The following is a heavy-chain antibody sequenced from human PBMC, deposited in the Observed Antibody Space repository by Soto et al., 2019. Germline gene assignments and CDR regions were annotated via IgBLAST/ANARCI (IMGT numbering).Heavy chain of an antibody. CDR3: AKDQLHCSGGSCYSGYYYYYMDV. CDR2: ISYDGSNK. CDR1: GFTFSSYG. V-gene: IGHV3-30*18. D-gene: IGHD2-15*01. J-gene: IGHJ6*03. Sequence: QVQLVESGGGVVQPGRSLRLSCAASGFTFSSYGMHWVRQAPGKGLEWVAVISYDGSNKYYADSVKGRFTISRDNSKNTLYLQMNSLRAEDTAVYYCAKDQLHCSGGSCYSGYYYYYMDVWGKGTTVTVSS.